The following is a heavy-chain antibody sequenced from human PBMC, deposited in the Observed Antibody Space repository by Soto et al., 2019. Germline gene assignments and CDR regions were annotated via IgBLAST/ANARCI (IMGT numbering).Heavy chain of an antibody. CDR3: ARDSGAEGAFDY. V-gene: IGHV4-31*03. CDR2: IYYSGST. CDR1: GGSISSGGYY. J-gene: IGHJ4*02. Sequence: SETLSLTCTVSGGSISSGGYYCSWIRQHPGKGLEWIGYIYYSGSTYYNPSLKSRVTISVDTSKNQFSLKLSSVTAADTAVYYCARDSGAEGAFDYWGQGTLVTVSS. D-gene: IGHD3-16*01.